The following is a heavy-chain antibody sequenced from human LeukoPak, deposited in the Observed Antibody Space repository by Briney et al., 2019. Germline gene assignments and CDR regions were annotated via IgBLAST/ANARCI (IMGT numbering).Heavy chain of an antibody. CDR3: ARVAGKVRGVIGGAFDI. V-gene: IGHV1-3*01. CDR2: INAGNGNT. D-gene: IGHD3-10*01. Sequence: GASVKVSCKASGYTFTSYAMHWVRQAPGQRLEWMGWINAGNGNTKYSQKFQGRVTITRDTSASTAYMELSSLRSEDTAVYYCARVAGKVRGVIGGAFDIWGQGTMVTVSS. J-gene: IGHJ3*02. CDR1: GYTFTSYA.